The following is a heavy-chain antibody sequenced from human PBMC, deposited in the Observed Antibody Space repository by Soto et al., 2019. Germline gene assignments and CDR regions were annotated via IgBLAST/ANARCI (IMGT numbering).Heavy chain of an antibody. CDR1: GGTFSSYT. V-gene: IGHV1-69*04. D-gene: IGHD4-4*01. Sequence: SVKVSCKASGGTFSSYTISWVRQAPEQGLEWMGMIIPILGIANYAQKFQGRVTITADKSTSTAYMELSSLRSEDTAVYYCARDSQHTVTTDAFDIWGQRTTVTVSS. J-gene: IGHJ3*02. CDR2: IIPILGIA. CDR3: ARDSQHTVTTDAFDI.